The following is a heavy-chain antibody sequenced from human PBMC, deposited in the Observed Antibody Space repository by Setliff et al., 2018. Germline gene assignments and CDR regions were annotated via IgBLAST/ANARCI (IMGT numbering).Heavy chain of an antibody. CDR1: GYTFANYW. J-gene: IGHJ3*02. Sequence: KVSCKGSGYTFANYWIGWVRQMPGKGLEWMGTIYPGDSDTRYSPSFQGQVTISADKSISTAYLQWSSLKASDTAMYYCARPGYCSSTSCSGAFDIWGQGTMVTVS. V-gene: IGHV5-51*01. CDR3: ARPGYCSSTSCSGAFDI. D-gene: IGHD2-2*01. CDR2: IYPGDSDT.